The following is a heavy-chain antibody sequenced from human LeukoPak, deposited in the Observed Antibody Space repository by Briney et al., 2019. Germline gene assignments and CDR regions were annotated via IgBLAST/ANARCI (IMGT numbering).Heavy chain of an antibody. CDR2: ISAYNGNT. D-gene: IGHD3-22*01. J-gene: IGHJ3*02. V-gene: IGHV1-18*01. CDR1: GYTFTSYG. Sequence: ASVRVSCKASGYTFTSYGISWVRQAPGQGLEWMGWISAYNGNTNYAQKLQGRVTMTTDTSTSTAYMELRSLRSDDTAVYYCARVYYDSSGPGEDAFDIWGRGTMVTVSS. CDR3: ARVYYDSSGPGEDAFDI.